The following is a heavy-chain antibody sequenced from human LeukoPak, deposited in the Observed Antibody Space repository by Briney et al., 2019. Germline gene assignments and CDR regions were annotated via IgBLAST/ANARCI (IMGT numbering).Heavy chain of an antibody. Sequence: SETLSLTCTVSGGSISSSSYYWGWIRQPPGKGLEWIGSIYYSGSTYYNPSLKSRVTISVDTFKNQFSLKLSSVTAADTAVYYCARATLDWFDPWGQGTLATVSS. CDR3: ARATLDWFDP. D-gene: IGHD3-16*01. J-gene: IGHJ5*02. CDR2: IYYSGST. V-gene: IGHV4-39*07. CDR1: GGSISSSSYY.